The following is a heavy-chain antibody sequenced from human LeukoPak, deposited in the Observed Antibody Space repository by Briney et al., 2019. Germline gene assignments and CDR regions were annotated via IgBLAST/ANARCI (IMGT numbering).Heavy chain of an antibody. J-gene: IGHJ4*02. Sequence: GGSLRLSCAASGFTFSSYSMNWVHQAPGKGLEWVSSISSSSSYIYYADSVKGRFTISRDNAKNSLYLQMNSLRAEDTAVYYCATANVNYYDSSGSFRYWGQGTLVTVSS. CDR1: GFTFSSYS. CDR3: ATANVNYYDSSGSFRY. CDR2: ISSSSSYI. D-gene: IGHD3-22*01. V-gene: IGHV3-21*01.